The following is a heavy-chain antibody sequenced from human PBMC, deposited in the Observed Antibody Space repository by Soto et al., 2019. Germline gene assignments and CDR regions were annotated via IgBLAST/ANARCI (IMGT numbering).Heavy chain of an antibody. CDR1: GGSISSYY. Sequence: SETLSLTCTVSGGSISSYYWSWIRQPPGKGLEWIGYIYYSGSTNYNPSLKSRVTISVDTSKNQFSLKLSSVTAADTAVYRCATSNRVGGSMVRGVLYYMDVWGKGTTVTVSS. CDR3: ATSNRVGGSMVRGVLYYMDV. J-gene: IGHJ6*03. V-gene: IGHV4-59*01. D-gene: IGHD3-10*01. CDR2: IYYSGST.